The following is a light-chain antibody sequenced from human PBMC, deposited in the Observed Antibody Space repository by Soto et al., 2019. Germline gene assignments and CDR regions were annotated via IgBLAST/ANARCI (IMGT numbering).Light chain of an antibody. CDR2: LGS. CDR3: MQGLQTRT. V-gene: IGKV2-28*01. Sequence: IVITQSPLSLPVTPGEPASISCRSSQSLLHSNGYNYLDWYLQKPGQSPQLLIYLGSNRASGVPDRFSGSGSGTDFTPKISRVEAEDVGVYYCMQGLQTRTFGQGTKVDIK. J-gene: IGKJ1*01. CDR1: QSLLHSNGYNY.